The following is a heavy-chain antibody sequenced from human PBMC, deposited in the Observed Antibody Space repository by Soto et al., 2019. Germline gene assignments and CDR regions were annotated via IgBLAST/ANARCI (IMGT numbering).Heavy chain of an antibody. CDR2: IYYSGTT. CDR3: ARGRGYSYGLDP. V-gene: IGHV4-39*07. D-gene: IGHD5-18*01. CDR1: GGSISSSSYY. J-gene: IGHJ5*02. Sequence: TSETLSLTCTVSGGSISSSSYYWGWIRQPPGKGLEWIGSIYYSGTTSYSPSLKSRVAISLDTSKNQFSLSLSSVTAADTAVYYCARGRGYSYGLDPWGQGTLVTVSS.